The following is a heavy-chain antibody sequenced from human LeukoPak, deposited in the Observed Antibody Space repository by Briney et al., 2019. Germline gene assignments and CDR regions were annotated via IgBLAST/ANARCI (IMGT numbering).Heavy chain of an antibody. Sequence: GGSLRLSCADSGFTFSNHWTSWVRQAPGKGLEWVAIIKPDGSEKSYVDSVKGRFTISRGNARKSLYLQMNSLRDEDTAVYYCARDNVGATPFDYWGQGTLVTVSS. CDR2: IKPDGSEK. CDR1: GFTFSNHW. D-gene: IGHD1-26*01. V-gene: IGHV3-7*05. J-gene: IGHJ4*02. CDR3: ARDNVGATPFDY.